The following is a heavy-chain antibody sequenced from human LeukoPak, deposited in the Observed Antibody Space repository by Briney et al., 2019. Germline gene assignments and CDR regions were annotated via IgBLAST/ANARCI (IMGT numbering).Heavy chain of an antibody. D-gene: IGHD3-10*01. CDR2: ISYDGSNK. CDR1: GFTFSSYW. CDR3: AKFGYMVRGVIDY. V-gene: IGHV3-30*18. Sequence: GGSLRLSCAASGFTFSSYWMHWVRQAPGKGLEWVAVISYDGSNKYYADSVKGRFTISRDNSRNTLYLQMNSLRAEDTAVYYCAKFGYMVRGVIDYWGQGTLVTVSS. J-gene: IGHJ4*02.